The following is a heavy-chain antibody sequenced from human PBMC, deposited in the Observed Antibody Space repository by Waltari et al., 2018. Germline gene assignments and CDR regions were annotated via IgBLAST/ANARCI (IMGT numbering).Heavy chain of an antibody. CDR1: GFNFSSYG. J-gene: IGHJ4*02. V-gene: IGHV3-30*02. CDR2: IRYDGSNK. Sequence: QVQLVESGGGVVQPGGSLRLSCAASGFNFSSYGMHWVRQAPGKGLDWVAFIRYDGSNKYYADSVKGRFTISRDNSKNTLYLQMNSLRAEDTAVYYCAKSLSPTGIAVAGTHDWGQGTLVTVSS. D-gene: IGHD6-19*01. CDR3: AKSLSPTGIAVAGTHD.